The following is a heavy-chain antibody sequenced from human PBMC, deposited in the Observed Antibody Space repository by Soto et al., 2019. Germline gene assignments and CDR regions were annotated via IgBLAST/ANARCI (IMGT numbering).Heavy chain of an antibody. CDR1: GFTFSDYY. CDR3: ASVGYYYYMDV. V-gene: IGHV3-11*01. CDR2: ISSSGSTI. D-gene: IGHD2-15*01. J-gene: IGHJ6*03. Sequence: GGSLRLSCGASGFTFSDYYMSWIRQAPGKGLEWVSYISSSGSTIYYADSVKGRFTISRDNAKNSLYLQMNSLRAEDTAVYYCASVGYYYYMDVWGKGTTVTVSS.